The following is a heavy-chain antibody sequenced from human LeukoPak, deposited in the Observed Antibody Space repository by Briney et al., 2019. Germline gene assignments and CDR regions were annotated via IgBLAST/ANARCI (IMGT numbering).Heavy chain of an antibody. CDR3: ARDYASDY. Sequence: PGGPLRLSCAASGLTFSRYEMKWARDAPGKGLEWVSYISRSGDTIYFADSVKGRFTISRNNAKNSLYLQMGSLRAEDTAVYYCARDYASDYWGQGTLVTVSS. J-gene: IGHJ4*02. V-gene: IGHV3-48*03. D-gene: IGHD3-10*01. CDR1: GLTFSRYE. CDR2: ISRSGDTI.